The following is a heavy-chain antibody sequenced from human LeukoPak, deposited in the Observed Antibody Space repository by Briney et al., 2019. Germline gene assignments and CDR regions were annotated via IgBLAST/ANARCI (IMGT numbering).Heavy chain of an antibody. CDR1: GGTFSSYA. Sequence: SVKVSCKASGGTFSSYAISWVRQAPRQGLEWMGRIITIFGTANYAQKFQGRATITTDESTSTAYMELSSLRSKETAVYYCARAGGAVAVQVGLDLRYWGQGTMVTVSS. CDR3: ARAGGAVAVQVGLDLRY. J-gene: IGHJ4*02. D-gene: IGHD6-19*01. V-gene: IGHV1-69*05. CDR2: IITIFGTA.